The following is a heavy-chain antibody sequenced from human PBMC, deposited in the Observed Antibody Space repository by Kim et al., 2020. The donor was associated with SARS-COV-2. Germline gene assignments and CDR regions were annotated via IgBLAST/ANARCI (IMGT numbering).Heavy chain of an antibody. D-gene: IGHD2-21*01. CDR2: IYYSGST. CDR3: ARQRGAGLLYYYYYGMDV. CDR1: GGSINSYY. V-gene: IGHV4-59*08. J-gene: IGHJ6*04. Sequence: SETLSLTCTVSGGSINSYYWSWIRQPPGKGLEWIGYIYYSGSTNYNPSLKSRVTISVDTSKNQFSLKLSSVTAADTAVYYCARQRGAGLLYYYYYGMDVWGKGTTVTVSS.